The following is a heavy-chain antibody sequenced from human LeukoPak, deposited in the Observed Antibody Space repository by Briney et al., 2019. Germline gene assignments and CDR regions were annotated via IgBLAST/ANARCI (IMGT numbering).Heavy chain of an antibody. CDR1: GGPISSGSYY. CDR3: AGTPIVVVPAAPYGEAYYFDY. CDR2: IYTSGST. V-gene: IGHV4-61*02. Sequence: SETLSLTCTVSGGPISSGSYYWSWIRQPAGKGLEWIGRIYTSGSTNYNPSLKSRVTISVDTSKNQFSLKLSSVTAADTAVYYCAGTPIVVVPAAPYGEAYYFDYWGQGTLVTVSS. D-gene: IGHD2-2*01. J-gene: IGHJ4*02.